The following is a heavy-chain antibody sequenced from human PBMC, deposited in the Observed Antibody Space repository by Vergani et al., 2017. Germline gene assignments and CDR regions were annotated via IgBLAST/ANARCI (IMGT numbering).Heavy chain of an antibody. V-gene: IGHV4-34*01. Sequence: QVQLQQWGAGLLKPSETLSLTCAVYGGSFSGYYWSWIRQPPGKGLEWIGEINHSGSTNYNPSLKSRVTISVDTAKNQFSLKLSSVTAADTAVYYCARGSVTPGSLDYWGQGTLVTVSS. CDR2: INHSGST. CDR3: ARGSVTPGSLDY. D-gene: IGHD3-10*01. CDR1: GGSFSGYY. J-gene: IGHJ4*02.